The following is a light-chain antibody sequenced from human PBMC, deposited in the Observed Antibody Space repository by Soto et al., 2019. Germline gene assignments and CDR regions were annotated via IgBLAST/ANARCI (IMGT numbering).Light chain of an antibody. CDR3: QQYGNSPT. J-gene: IGKJ4*01. CDR2: GAS. V-gene: IGKV3-20*01. CDR1: QSVSSSF. Sequence: IVLTRSHGTVCMTQRARATSFCRASQSVSSSFLVWYKQRPGQAPRLLMSGASTRATGTPDRFSGSGSGTEFTLTISRLEPEDFAVYYCQQYGNSPTFGGGTKVDIK.